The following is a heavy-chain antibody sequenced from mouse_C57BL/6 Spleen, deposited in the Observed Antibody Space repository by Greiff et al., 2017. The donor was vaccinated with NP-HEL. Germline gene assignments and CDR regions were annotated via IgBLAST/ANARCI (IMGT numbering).Heavy chain of an antibody. Sequence: EVHLVESGGGLVKPGGSLKLSCAASGFTFSDYGMHWVRQAPEKGLEWVAYISSGSSTIYYADTVKGRFTISRDKAKNTLFLQMTSLRSEDTAMYYCARPGIPTVGFDYWGQGTTLTVSS. D-gene: IGHD1-1*01. CDR2: ISSGSSTI. CDR1: GFTFSDYG. J-gene: IGHJ2*01. CDR3: ARPGIPTVGFDY. V-gene: IGHV5-17*01.